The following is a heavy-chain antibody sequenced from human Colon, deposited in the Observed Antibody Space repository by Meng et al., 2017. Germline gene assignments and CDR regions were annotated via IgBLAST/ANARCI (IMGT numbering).Heavy chain of an antibody. Sequence: QWQRWRSRPHLLTPSQTLSLTCTVAGGSVSRVDFNWSWIRQRPGKGLEWICNINSSRTTYDNPSLKSLVSISEDTSKNQFTLMLSSVTAADTGVYYCARGPGRDSRSDSFDYWGQGTLVTVSS. CDR1: GGSVSRVDFN. CDR3: ARGPGRDSRSDSFDY. D-gene: IGHD3-10*01. CDR2: INSSRTT. V-gene: IGHV4-31*01. J-gene: IGHJ4*02.